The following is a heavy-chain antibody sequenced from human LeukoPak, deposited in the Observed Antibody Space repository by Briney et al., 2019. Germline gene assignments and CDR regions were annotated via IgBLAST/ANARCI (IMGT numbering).Heavy chain of an antibody. Sequence: ASVKVSCRASGYTFTSYYMHWVRQAPGQGLEWMGIINPSGGSTSYAQKFQGRVTMTRDTSTSTVYMELSSLRSEDPAVYYCATDLSSGWYSGFDYWGQGTLVTVSS. D-gene: IGHD6-19*01. CDR3: ATDLSSGWYSGFDY. V-gene: IGHV1-46*01. CDR1: GYTFTSYY. CDR2: INPSGGST. J-gene: IGHJ4*02.